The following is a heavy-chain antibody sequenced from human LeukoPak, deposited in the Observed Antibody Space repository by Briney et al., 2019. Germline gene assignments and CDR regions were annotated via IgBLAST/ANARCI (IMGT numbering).Heavy chain of an antibody. CDR3: ARGMYCSSTSCQYNWLDP. CDR1: GGSFSGYY. D-gene: IGHD2-2*01. CDR2: IDHSGST. J-gene: IGHJ5*02. V-gene: IGHV4-34*01. Sequence: SETLSLTCAVYGGSFSGYYWSWIRQPPGKGLEWIGEIDHSGSTNYNPSLKSRVTISVDTSKNQFSLKLSSVTAADTAVYYCARGMYCSSTSCQYNWLDPWGQGTLVTVSS.